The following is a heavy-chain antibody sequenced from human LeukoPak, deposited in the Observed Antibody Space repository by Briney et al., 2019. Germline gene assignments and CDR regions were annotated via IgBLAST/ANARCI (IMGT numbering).Heavy chain of an antibody. CDR3: AKDSGEMATNWDFDY. V-gene: IGHV3-30*18. CDR1: GFPLTYYG. J-gene: IGHJ4*02. CDR2: ISYDGNKK. D-gene: IGHD5-24*01. Sequence: GGSLRLSCAASGFPLTYYGMHWVRQAPGKGLEWVALISYDGNKKYYADSVKGRFTISRDNSENTHYLQMNSLGVEDTAIYYCAKDSGEMATNWDFDYWGQGTLVTVSS.